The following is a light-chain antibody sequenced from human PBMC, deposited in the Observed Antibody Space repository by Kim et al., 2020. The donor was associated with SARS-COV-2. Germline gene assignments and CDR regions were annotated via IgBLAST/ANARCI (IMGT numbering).Light chain of an antibody. V-gene: IGLV7-46*01. Sequence: QAVVTQESSLTVSPGGTVTLTCGSSTGPVTSGHYPYWFQQKPGQAPRTLIYDTANKHSWTPARFSGSLLGGKTALTLSGAQPEDEADYYCLLSYSGARVFGGGTQLTVL. CDR1: TGPVTSGHY. CDR2: DTA. J-gene: IGLJ3*02. CDR3: LLSYSGARV.